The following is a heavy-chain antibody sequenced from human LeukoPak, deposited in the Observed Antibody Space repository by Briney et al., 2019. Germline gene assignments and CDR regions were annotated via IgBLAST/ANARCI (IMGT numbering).Heavy chain of an antibody. V-gene: IGHV3-7*01. CDR1: GFPFSSYW. Sequence: PGGSLRLSCAASGFPFSSYWMTWVRQAPGKGLEWVANIKQDGDEKYYVDSVKGRFTISRDNAKNSLYLQMNSLRAEDTAVYYCASGVLYAPSYFDYWGQGTLVTVSS. J-gene: IGHJ4*02. D-gene: IGHD2/OR15-2a*01. CDR3: ASGVLYAPSYFDY. CDR2: IKQDGDEK.